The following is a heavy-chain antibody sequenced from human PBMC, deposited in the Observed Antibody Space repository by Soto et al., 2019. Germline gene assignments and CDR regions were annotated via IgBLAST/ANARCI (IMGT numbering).Heavy chain of an antibody. D-gene: IGHD2-2*01. J-gene: IGHJ6*02. CDR3: ARGASCSSTSCYDNFHYGLAV. CDR2: ITASNGNA. Sequence: GASVKVSCKASGYTFTNYGITWVRQAPGQGLEWMGWITASNGNANYAREIQGRLTLTRDTSTNTAPMELRSLRSDDTAVYYCARGASCSSTSCYDNFHYGLAVWGQGTTVTVSS. CDR1: GYTFTNYG. V-gene: IGHV1-18*01.